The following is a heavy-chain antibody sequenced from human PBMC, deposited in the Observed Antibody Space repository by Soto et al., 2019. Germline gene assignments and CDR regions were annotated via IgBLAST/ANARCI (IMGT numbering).Heavy chain of an antibody. D-gene: IGHD1-26*01. V-gene: IGHV1-69*12. CDR3: ARGGPESDY. CDR2: IIPMSGAT. J-gene: IGHJ4*02. Sequence: QVQLVQSGAEVKKPGSSVKVSCKASGGTFSSYALSWVRQDPGQGLEWMGGIIPMSGATNYAQKFQGRVTFTADESTNTAYLELTIPRSEDTAVSYCARGGPESDYWGQGTLVTVSS. CDR1: GGTFSSYA.